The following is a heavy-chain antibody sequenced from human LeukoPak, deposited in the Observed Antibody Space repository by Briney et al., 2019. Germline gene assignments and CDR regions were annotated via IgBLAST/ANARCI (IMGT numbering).Heavy chain of an antibody. Sequence: GGSLRLSCAASGFTFSNAWMNWVRQAPGKGLEWVGRIKSKTDGGTTDYAAPVKGRFTISRDDSKNTLYLQMNSLKTEDTAVYYCSYYHDPSGYVDYWGQGTLVTVSS. CDR2: IKSKTDGGTT. CDR1: GFTFSNAW. J-gene: IGHJ4*02. CDR3: SYYHDPSGYVDY. D-gene: IGHD3-22*01. V-gene: IGHV3-15*01.